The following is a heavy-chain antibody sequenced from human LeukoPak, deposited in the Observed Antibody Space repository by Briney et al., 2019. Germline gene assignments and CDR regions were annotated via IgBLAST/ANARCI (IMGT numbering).Heavy chain of an antibody. CDR3: AKGRYDTDY. CDR1: GFTFSNYA. CDR2: ISARGSV. V-gene: IGHV3-23*01. D-gene: IGHD1-1*01. Sequence: GGSLRLSCAASGFTFSNYAMSWVRQAPRKGLEWVSVISARGSVYYPDSVKGRFTISRDNSKNTVYLQMNSLRAEDTALYYCAKGRYDTDYWGQGTLVIVSS. J-gene: IGHJ4*02.